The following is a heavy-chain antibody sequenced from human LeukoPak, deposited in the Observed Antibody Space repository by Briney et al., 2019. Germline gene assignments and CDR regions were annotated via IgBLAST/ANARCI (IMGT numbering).Heavy chain of an antibody. J-gene: IGHJ6*03. V-gene: IGHV4-61*02. D-gene: IGHD3-22*01. CDR2: IYTSGST. Sequence: SATLSLTCTVSGGSISSGSYYWSWIRQPAGKGLEWIGRIYTSGSTNYNPSLKSRVTISVDTSKNQFSLKLSSVTAADTAVYYCARYYDSSGYYYYYMDVWGKGTTVTVSS. CDR1: GGSISSGSYY. CDR3: ARYYDSSGYYYYYMDV.